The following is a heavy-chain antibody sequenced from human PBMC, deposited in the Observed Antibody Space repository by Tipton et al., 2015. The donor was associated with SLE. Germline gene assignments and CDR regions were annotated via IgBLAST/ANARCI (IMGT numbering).Heavy chain of an antibody. CDR2: IKLDGSEK. CDR1: GFLFSTYW. J-gene: IGHJ3*02. Sequence: SLRLSCAASGFLFSTYWMSWVRQAHGKGLGWVASIKLDGSEKFHVDSVRGRFTIYRDNAENSLYLQMDSPRAEDTAVYFCARLGHCSGGSCTRGGAFDIWGQGTMVTVSS. CDR3: ARLGHCSGGSCTRGGAFDI. V-gene: IGHV3-7*01. D-gene: IGHD2-15*01.